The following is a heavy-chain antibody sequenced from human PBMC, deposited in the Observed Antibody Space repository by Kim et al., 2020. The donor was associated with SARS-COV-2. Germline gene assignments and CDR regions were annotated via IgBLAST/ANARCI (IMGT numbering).Heavy chain of an antibody. V-gene: IGHV3-43*02. D-gene: IGHD1-26*01. Sequence: GGSLRLSCAASGFTFDDYAMHWVRQAPGKGLEWVSLISGDGGSTYYADSVKGRFTISRDNSKNSLYLQMNRLRTEDTALYYCWLLQNAFDIWGQGTMVTGSA. CDR1: GFTFDDYA. J-gene: IGHJ3*02. CDR3: WLLQNAFDI. CDR2: ISGDGGST.